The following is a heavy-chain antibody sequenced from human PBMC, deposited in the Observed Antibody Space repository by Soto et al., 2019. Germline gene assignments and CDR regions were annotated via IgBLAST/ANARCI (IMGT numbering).Heavy chain of an antibody. Sequence: SETLSLTCTVSGGSISSGNYYWSWIRQPPGKGLEWIGFISYSGSTYYNLSLKSRVTISEDTSKNQFSLKLTSVTAADTAVYYCARDPAPWGQGTLVTVSS. CDR3: ARDPAP. CDR1: GGSISSGNYY. V-gene: IGHV4-30-4*01. J-gene: IGHJ5*02. CDR2: ISYSGST.